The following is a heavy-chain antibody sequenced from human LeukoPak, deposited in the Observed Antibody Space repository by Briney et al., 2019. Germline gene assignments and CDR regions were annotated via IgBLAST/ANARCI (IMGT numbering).Heavy chain of an antibody. V-gene: IGHV3-33*06. Sequence: GGSLRLSCAASGFMFRSFGMHWVGQTPGKGLEGVAVIWFDGSEKYYADSVKGRFSISRDNSNSTLFLQMTSLRAEDTAIYYCAKDRGEYYFDSWGQGTLVTVSS. D-gene: IGHD3-10*01. J-gene: IGHJ4*02. CDR3: AKDRGEYYFDS. CDR2: IWFDGSEK. CDR1: GFMFRSFG.